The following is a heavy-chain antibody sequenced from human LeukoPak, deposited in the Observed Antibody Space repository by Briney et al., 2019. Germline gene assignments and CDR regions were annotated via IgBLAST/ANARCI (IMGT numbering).Heavy chain of an antibody. J-gene: IGHJ4*02. Sequence: SSETLSLTCTVSGGSISSYYWSWIRQPPGKGLEWIGYIYYSGSTNYNPSLKSRVTIPVDTSKNQFSLKLSSVTAADTAVYYCARDRDGYNLSPFGYWGQGTLVTVSS. V-gene: IGHV4-59*01. CDR2: IYYSGST. CDR3: ARDRDGYNLSPFGY. D-gene: IGHD5-24*01. CDR1: GGSISSYY.